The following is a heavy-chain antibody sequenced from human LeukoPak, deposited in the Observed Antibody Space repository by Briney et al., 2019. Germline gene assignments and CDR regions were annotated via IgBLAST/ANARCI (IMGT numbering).Heavy chain of an antibody. J-gene: IGHJ6*03. D-gene: IGHD3-16*01. CDR1: GFTFSSYS. CDR3: PRARLLCQRPDYYYYYMGV. V-gene: IGHV3-21*01. Sequence: PGGSLRLSCAASGFTFSSYSMNWVRQAPGKGLEWVSSISSSSRYIYYADSVKGRFTISRNHAKNSLHLQMTSLTAEETLVYDFPRARLLCQRPDYYYYYMGVWGKGTTVTVSS. CDR2: ISSSSRYI.